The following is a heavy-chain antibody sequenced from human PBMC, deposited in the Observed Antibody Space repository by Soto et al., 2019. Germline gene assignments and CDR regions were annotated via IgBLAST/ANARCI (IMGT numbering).Heavy chain of an antibody. V-gene: IGHV4-31*11. CDR3: VRDSPSQQPNHRWGGGYMDV. D-gene: IGHD6-13*01. Sequence: QLQLQESGPGLVKPSQTLSLPCAVSGGSFSMGDYYWSWIRQHQGKGLEGIGSIYFSGSTYYNPSLNSRVTISVAPPKNQFSLKLSSVTAADTAVYYCVRDSPSQQPNHRWGGGYMDVCGKWTTVTVS. CDR2: IYFSGST. CDR1: GGSFSMGDYY. J-gene: IGHJ6*03.